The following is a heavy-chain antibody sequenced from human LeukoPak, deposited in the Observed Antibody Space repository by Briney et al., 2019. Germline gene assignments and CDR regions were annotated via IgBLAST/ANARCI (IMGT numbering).Heavy chain of an antibody. D-gene: IGHD6-6*01. J-gene: IGHJ5*02. V-gene: IGHV1-2*02. CDR1: GYTFTNYY. CDR2: INPNSGGT. CDR3: AREGSSPSLFSPWFDP. Sequence: GASVKVSCKASGYTFTNYYMHWVRQAPGQGLEWMGWINPNSGGTNYAQKFQGRVTMTRDTSISTAYMELSRLRSDDTAVYYCAREGSSPSLFSPWFDPWGQGTLVTVSS.